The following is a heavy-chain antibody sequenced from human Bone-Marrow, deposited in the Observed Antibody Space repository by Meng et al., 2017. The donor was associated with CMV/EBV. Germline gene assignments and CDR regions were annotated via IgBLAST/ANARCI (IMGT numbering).Heavy chain of an antibody. CDR2: ISGSGGST. V-gene: IGHV3-23*01. Sequence: GESLKISCAASGFTFSSYAMSWVRQAPGKGLEWVSAISGSGGSTYYADSVKGRFTISRDNSKNTPYLQMNSLRAEDTAVYYCAKDWYGSSSWYKYYYYYYGMDVWGQGTTVTVSS. CDR1: GFTFSSYA. CDR3: AKDWYGSSSWYKYYYYYYGMDV. J-gene: IGHJ6*02. D-gene: IGHD6-13*01.